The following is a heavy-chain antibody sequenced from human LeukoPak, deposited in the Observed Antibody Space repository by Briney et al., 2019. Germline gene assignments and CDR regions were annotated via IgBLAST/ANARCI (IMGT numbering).Heavy chain of an antibody. CDR3: TRSIRAVSPPYYYYYYMDV. V-gene: IGHV3-49*04. D-gene: IGHD2-21*01. CDR2: IRSKAYGGTT. J-gene: IGHJ6*03. Sequence: PGGSLRLSCTASGFTFGDYAMSWVRQAPGKGLEWVGFIRSKAYGGTTEYAASVKGRFTISRDDSKSIAYLQMNSLKTEDTAVYYCTRSIRAVSPPYYYYYYMDVWGKGTTVTVSS. CDR1: GFTFGDYA.